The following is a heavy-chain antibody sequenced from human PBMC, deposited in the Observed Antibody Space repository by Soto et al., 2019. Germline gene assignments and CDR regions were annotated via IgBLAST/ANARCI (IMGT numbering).Heavy chain of an antibody. CDR3: EKEFRGTASDDYYYTGVDV. CDR2: TYYRSQWYN. V-gene: IGHV6-1*01. Sequence: SQTLSLTCAISGDSVSSDTAAWNWIRQSPSRGLEWLGRTYYRSQWYNDYTLSVKSRITITPDTSKNQFSLQLNSVTPDDTAVYYCEKEFRGTASDDYYYTGVDVWGKGTTVTLS. J-gene: IGHJ6*04. CDR1: GDSVSSDTAA.